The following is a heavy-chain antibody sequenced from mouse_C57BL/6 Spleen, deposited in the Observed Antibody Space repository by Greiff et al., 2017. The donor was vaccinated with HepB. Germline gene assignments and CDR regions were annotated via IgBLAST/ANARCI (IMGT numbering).Heavy chain of an antibody. CDR2: ISNDGSN. CDR3: ATELGRGFAY. D-gene: IGHD4-1*01. Sequence: EVQLQESGPGLVKPSQSLSLTCPVTGYSITGGNYWNWIRQFHGNKLEWLGYISNDGSNNYNPSLKNRISITRDTSKNQFFLKLNSVTTEDTATYYCATELGRGFAYWGQGTLVTVSA. CDR1: GYSITGGNY. V-gene: IGHV3-6*01. J-gene: IGHJ3*01.